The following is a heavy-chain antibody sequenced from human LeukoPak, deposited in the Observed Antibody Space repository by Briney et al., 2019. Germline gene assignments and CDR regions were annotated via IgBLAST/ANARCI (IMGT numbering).Heavy chain of an antibody. CDR3: AKAGPGIAVAGTLYHYGMDV. CDR1: GFTFSSYG. Sequence: GGSLRLSCAASGFTFSSYGMHWVRQAPGKGLEWVAVISYDGSNKYYADSVKGRFTISRDNSKNTLYLQMNSLRAEDTAVYYCAKAGPGIAVAGTLYHYGMDVWGQGTTVTVSS. CDR2: ISYDGSNK. J-gene: IGHJ6*02. V-gene: IGHV3-30*18. D-gene: IGHD6-19*01.